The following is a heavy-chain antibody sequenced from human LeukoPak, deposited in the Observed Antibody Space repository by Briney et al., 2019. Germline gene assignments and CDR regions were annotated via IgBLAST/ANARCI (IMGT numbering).Heavy chain of an antibody. CDR1: GGSFSGYY. D-gene: IGHD6-19*01. V-gene: IGHV4-34*01. CDR3: ARSAGYRSGWHTGDFDF. CDR2: INHSGST. J-gene: IGHJ4*02. Sequence: PSETLSLTCAVYGGSFSGYYWSWIRQPPGKGLEWIGEINHSGSTNYNPSLKSRVTISVDTSKNQFSLKLSSVTAADTAFYYCARSAGYRSGWHTGDFDFWGLGTLVTVSS.